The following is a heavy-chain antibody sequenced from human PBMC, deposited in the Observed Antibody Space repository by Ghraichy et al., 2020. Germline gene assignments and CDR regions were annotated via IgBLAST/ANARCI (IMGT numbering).Heavy chain of an antibody. CDR1: GFTVSSNY. Sequence: GGSLRLSCAASGFTVSSNYMSWVRQAPGKGLEWVSVIYSGGSTYYADSVKGRFTISRDNSKNTLYLQMNSLRAEDTAVYYCARDRQGIAAAGTGTGEDYWGQGTLVTVSS. J-gene: IGHJ4*02. CDR2: IYSGGST. V-gene: IGHV3-66*01. D-gene: IGHD6-13*01. CDR3: ARDRQGIAAAGTGTGEDY.